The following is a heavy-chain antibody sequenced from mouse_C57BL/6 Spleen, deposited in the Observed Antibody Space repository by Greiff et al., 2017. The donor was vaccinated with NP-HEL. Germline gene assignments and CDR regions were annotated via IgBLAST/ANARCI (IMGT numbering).Heavy chain of an antibody. CDR2: ISYDGSN. V-gene: IGHV3-6*01. D-gene: IGHD4-1*01. J-gene: IGHJ4*01. CDR1: GYSITSGYY. Sequence: EVQLQESGPGLVKPSQSLSLTCSVTGYSITSGYYWNWIRQFPGNKLEWMGYISYDGSNNYNPSLKNRISITRDTSKNQFFLKLNSVTTEDTATYYCAREPGAPGAMDYWGQGTSVTVSS. CDR3: AREPGAPGAMDY.